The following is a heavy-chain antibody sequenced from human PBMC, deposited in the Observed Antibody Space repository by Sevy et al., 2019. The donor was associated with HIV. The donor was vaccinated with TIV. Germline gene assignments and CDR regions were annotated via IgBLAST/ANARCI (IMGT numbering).Heavy chain of an antibody. CDR3: GTQSYDYVWGSYRFGAFDI. Sequence: GGSLRLSCAASGFTFSSYSMIWVRQAPGKGPEWVSYISSSSSTIYYADSVKGRFTISRDNAKNSLYLQMNSLRDEDTAVYYCGTQSYDYVWGSYRFGAFDIWGQGTMVTVSS. V-gene: IGHV3-48*02. D-gene: IGHD3-16*02. J-gene: IGHJ3*02. CDR1: GFTFSSYS. CDR2: ISSSSSTI.